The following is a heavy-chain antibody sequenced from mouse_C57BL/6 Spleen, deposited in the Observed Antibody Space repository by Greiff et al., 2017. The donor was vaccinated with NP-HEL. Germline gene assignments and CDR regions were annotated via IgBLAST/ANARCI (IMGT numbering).Heavy chain of an antibody. V-gene: IGHV1-53*01. J-gene: IGHJ2*01. CDR3: AREGTTVVATDY. Sequence: VHLQQSGTELVKPGASVKLSCKASGYTFTSYWMHWVKQRPGQGLEWIGNINPSNGGTNYNEKFKSKATLTVDKSSSTAYMQLSSLTSEDSAVYYCAREGTTVVATDYWGQGTTLTVSS. CDR1: GYTFTSYW. D-gene: IGHD1-1*01. CDR2: INPSNGGT.